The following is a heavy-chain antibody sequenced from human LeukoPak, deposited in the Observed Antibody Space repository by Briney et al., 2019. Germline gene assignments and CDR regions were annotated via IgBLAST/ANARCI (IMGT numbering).Heavy chain of an antibody. CDR1: GYTFTSYY. Sequence: GASVKVSCKASGYTFTSYYMHWVRQAPGQGLEWMGGIIPIFGTANYAQKFQGRVTITADESTSTAYMELSSLRSEDTAVYYCARDPGVSSWSHYYYYGMDVWGQGTTVTVSS. CDR3: ARDPGVSSWSHYYYYGMDV. D-gene: IGHD6-13*01. V-gene: IGHV1-69*13. CDR2: IIPIFGTA. J-gene: IGHJ6*02.